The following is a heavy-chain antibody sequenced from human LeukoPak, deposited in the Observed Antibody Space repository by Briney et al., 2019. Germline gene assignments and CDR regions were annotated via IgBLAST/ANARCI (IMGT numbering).Heavy chain of an antibody. Sequence: GGSLRLPCAASGFTVSSSYMTWVRQAPGKGLEWVSVIYSGGSTYYADSVKGRFTISRDNSENTLYLQVNSLGAEDTAVYYCAKGGETSGWFYWGQGTLVTVSS. CDR2: IYSGGST. D-gene: IGHD6-19*01. CDR3: AKGGETSGWFY. CDR1: GFTVSSSY. V-gene: IGHV3-53*01. J-gene: IGHJ4*02.